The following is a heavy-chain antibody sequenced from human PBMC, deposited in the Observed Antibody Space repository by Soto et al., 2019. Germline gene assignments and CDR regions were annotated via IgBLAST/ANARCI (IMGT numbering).Heavy chain of an antibody. D-gene: IGHD6-19*01. Sequence: ASVKVSCKASGYTFTSYGISWVRQAPGQGLEWMGWISAYNGNTNYAQKLQGRVTMTTDTSTSTAYMELRSLRSDDAAVYYCARDIYGWYYFDYWGQGTLVTVSS. J-gene: IGHJ4*02. CDR2: ISAYNGNT. CDR1: GYTFTSYG. CDR3: ARDIYGWYYFDY. V-gene: IGHV1-18*01.